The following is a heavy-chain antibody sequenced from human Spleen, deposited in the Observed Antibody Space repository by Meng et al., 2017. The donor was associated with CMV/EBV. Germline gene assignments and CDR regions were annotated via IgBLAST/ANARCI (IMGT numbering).Heavy chain of an antibody. J-gene: IGHJ6*02. V-gene: IGHV3-7*01. Sequence: GESLKISCAASGFTFSDYGMNWVRQAPGKGLEWVANIKQDGSEKYYVDSVKCRFTISRDNAKNSLYLPMNSLRTEDTAVYYCARVNYYYGMDVWGQGTTVTVSS. CDR3: ARVNYYYGMDV. CDR2: IKQDGSEK. CDR1: GFTFSDYG.